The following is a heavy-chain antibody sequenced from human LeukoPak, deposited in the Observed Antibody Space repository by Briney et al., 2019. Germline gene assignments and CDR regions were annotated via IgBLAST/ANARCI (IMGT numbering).Heavy chain of an antibody. CDR2: ISGSGGST. CDR1: GFTFSSYA. J-gene: IGHJ6*02. V-gene: IGHV3-23*01. Sequence: GGSLRLSCAASGFTFSSYAMSWVRQAPGKELEWVSAISGSGGSTYYADSVKGRFTISRDNSKNTLYLQMNSLRAEDTAVYYCAKDLAPGYYYDSSGYYYVYYYYGMDVWGQGTTVTVSS. D-gene: IGHD3-22*01. CDR3: AKDLAPGYYYDSSGYYYVYYYYGMDV.